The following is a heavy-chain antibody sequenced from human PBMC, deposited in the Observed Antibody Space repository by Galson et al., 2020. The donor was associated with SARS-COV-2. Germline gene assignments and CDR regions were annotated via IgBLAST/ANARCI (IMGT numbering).Heavy chain of an antibody. J-gene: IGHJ4*02. Sequence: SQASETLSLTCVVHVGSLSGYDWSWIRQPPGKGLEWIGEINVSGTTSYNASLRSRVTLSVDTSKNQFSLTLRSVTAADTAVYFCARTRYECPQGDCFTSLDYWGQGTLVTVSS. CDR3: ARTRYECPQGDCFTSLDY. CDR2: INVSGTT. CDR1: VGSLSGYD. V-gene: IGHV4-34*01. D-gene: IGHD2-21*02.